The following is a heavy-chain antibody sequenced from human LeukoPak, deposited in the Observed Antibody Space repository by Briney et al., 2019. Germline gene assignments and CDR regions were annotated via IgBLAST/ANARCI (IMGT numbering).Heavy chain of an antibody. CDR3: ARGIAVAGTGPFDY. V-gene: IGHV3-7*05. D-gene: IGHD6-19*01. CDR1: GFTFSSYW. Sequence: GGSLRLSCAASGFTFSSYWMSWVRQAPGKGLEWVANIKQDGSEKYYVDSVKGRFTISRDNAKNSLYLQMNSLIAEDTAVYYCARGIAVAGTGPFDYWGQGTLVTVSS. CDR2: IKQDGSEK. J-gene: IGHJ4*02.